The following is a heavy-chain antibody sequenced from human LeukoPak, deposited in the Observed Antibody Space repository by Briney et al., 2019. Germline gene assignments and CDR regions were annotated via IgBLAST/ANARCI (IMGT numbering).Heavy chain of an antibody. Sequence: PGGSLRLSCAASGFTFSHYNMNWVRQAPGKGLECLAYISGSGGDIYYADSVKGRFTLSRDNAKDSVYLQMNNLGADDTGVYYCARDPIFSDTSGYYFDYWGQGTLVTVAS. J-gene: IGHJ4*02. V-gene: IGHV3-48*01. CDR1: GFTFSHYN. CDR2: ISGSGGDI. D-gene: IGHD3-9*01. CDR3: ARDPIFSDTSGYYFDY.